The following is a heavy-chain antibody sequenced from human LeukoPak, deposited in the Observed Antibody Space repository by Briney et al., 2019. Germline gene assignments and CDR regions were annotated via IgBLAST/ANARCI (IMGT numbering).Heavy chain of an antibody. Sequence: PGGSLRLSCAASGFTFSSYGMSWVRQAPGKGLEWGSGISGSGDSTYYADSVKARFTISRDNSKKTLFLQMNSLRADDTAVYYCAKGRLLWFGESLRGHAFDIWGQGTMVTVSS. J-gene: IGHJ3*02. CDR1: GFTFSSYG. D-gene: IGHD3-10*01. CDR3: AKGRLLWFGESLRGHAFDI. V-gene: IGHV3-23*01. CDR2: ISGSGDST.